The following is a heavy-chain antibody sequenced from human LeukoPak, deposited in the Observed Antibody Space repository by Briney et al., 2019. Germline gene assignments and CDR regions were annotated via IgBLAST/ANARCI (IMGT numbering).Heavy chain of an antibody. CDR2: INPNSGGT. CDR3: ARDGVAVRGVIITGGYHNWFDP. CDR1: GYTFTGYY. V-gene: IGHV1-2*02. J-gene: IGHJ5*02. Sequence: ASVKVSCKASGYTFTGYYMHWVRQAPGQGLEWMGWINPNSGGTNYAQKFQGRVTMTRDTSISTVYMELSSLRSEDTAVYYCARDGVAVRGVIITGGYHNWFDPWGQGTLVTVSS. D-gene: IGHD3-10*01.